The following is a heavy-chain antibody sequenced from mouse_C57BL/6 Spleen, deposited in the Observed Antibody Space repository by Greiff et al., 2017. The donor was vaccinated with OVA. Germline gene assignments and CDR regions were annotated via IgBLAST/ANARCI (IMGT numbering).Heavy chain of an antibody. CDR2: IYPGDGDT. J-gene: IGHJ4*01. D-gene: IGHD2-5*01. CDR1: GYAFSSSW. V-gene: IGHV1-82*01. Sequence: QVQLQQSGPELVKPGASVKISCKASGYAFSSSWMNWVKQRPGKGLEWIGRIYPGDGDTNYNGKFKGKATLTADKSSSTAYMQLSSLTSEDSAVYFCAREDYYSNHYAMDYWGQGTSVTVSS. CDR3: AREDYYSNHYAMDY.